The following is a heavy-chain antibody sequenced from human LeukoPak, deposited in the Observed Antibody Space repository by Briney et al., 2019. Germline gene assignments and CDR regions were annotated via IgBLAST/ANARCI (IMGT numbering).Heavy chain of an antibody. CDR3: ARSRWELPSWFDP. J-gene: IGHJ5*02. Sequence: GGSLRLSCAASGFTFSSYSMNWVRQAPGKGLEWVSYISSSSSNIYYADSVKGRFTISRDNAKNSLYLQLNSLRAEDTAVYYCARSRWELPSWFDPWGQGTLVTVSS. CDR2: ISSSSSNI. CDR1: GFTFSSYS. D-gene: IGHD1-26*01. V-gene: IGHV3-48*04.